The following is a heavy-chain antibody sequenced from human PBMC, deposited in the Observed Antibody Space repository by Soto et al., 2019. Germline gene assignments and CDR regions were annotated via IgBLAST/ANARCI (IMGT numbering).Heavy chain of an antibody. CDR1: GGSISSYY. CDR3: ARSRDWFDP. V-gene: IGHV4-59*01. J-gene: IGHJ5*02. Sequence: PSETLSLTCTVSGGSISSYYWSWIRQPPGKGLEWIGYIYYSGSTNYNPSLKSRVTISVDTSKNQFSLKLSSVTAADAAVYYCARSRDWFDPWGQGTLVTVSS. CDR2: IYYSGST.